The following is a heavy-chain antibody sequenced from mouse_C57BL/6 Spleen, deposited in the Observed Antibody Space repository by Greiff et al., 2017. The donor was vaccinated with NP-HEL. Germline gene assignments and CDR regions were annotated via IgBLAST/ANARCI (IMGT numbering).Heavy chain of an antibody. V-gene: IGHV1-5*01. Sequence: EVQRVESGTVLARPGASVKMSCKTSGYTFTSYWMHWVKQRPGQGLEWIGAIYPGNSDTSYNQKFKGKAKLTAVTSASTAYMELSSLTNEDSAVYYCTREDYYGSHWYFDVWGTGTTVTVSS. CDR3: TREDYYGSHWYFDV. CDR2: IYPGNSDT. J-gene: IGHJ1*03. D-gene: IGHD1-1*01. CDR1: GYTFTSYW.